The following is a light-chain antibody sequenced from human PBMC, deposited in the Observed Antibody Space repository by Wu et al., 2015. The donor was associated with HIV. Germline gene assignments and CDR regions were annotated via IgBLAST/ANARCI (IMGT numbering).Light chain of an antibody. CDR1: QSVSSN. CDR3: QQYNNYMWT. V-gene: IGKV3-15*01. J-gene: IGKJ1*01. CDR2: GAS. Sequence: EIVMTQFPATLSVSPGERATLSRRASQSVSSNLAWYQQKPGQSPRLLIYGASTRATGIPARFSGSGSGTEFTLTISSLQSEDFVVYYCQQYNNYMWTFGQGTKVEIK.